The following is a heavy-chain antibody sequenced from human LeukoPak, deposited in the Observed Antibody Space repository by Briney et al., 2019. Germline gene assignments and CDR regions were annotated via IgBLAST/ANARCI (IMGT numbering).Heavy chain of an antibody. V-gene: IGHV3-23*01. CDR1: GFTFSSYT. CDR3: AKDGGLWVSAHWGDS. CDR2: ITTSDGNT. Sequence: PGGSLRLSCAASGFTFSSYTTSWVRQAPGKGLEWVSTITTSDGNTYYADSVKGRFTVSRDNSKNTRFLQMNSLRAEDTAVYYCAKDGGLWVSAHWGDSWGRGTLVTVSS. D-gene: IGHD7-27*01. J-gene: IGHJ4*02.